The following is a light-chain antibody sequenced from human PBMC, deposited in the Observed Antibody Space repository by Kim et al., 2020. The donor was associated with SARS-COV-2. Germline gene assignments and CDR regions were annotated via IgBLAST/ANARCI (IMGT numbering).Light chain of an antibody. J-gene: IGKJ1*01. CDR3: QQYRGT. CDR2: GAS. CDR1: QSVSSN. V-gene: IGKV3-15*01. Sequence: EIVMTQSPATLSVSPGERATLSCRASQSVSSNLAWYQQKPGQAPRLLIYGASTRATGIPARFSGSGSGTEFTLTISSLQSEDFAVYYCQQYRGTFGQGTMVDIK.